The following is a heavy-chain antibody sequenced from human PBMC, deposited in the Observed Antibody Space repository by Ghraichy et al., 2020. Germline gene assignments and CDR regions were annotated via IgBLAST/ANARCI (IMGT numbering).Heavy chain of an antibody. J-gene: IGHJ3*02. D-gene: IGHD3-9*01. CDR3: ARRASGYYDILTGSTWGDAFDI. V-gene: IGHV4-4*09. CDR1: GGSISSYY. Sequence: SETLSLTCTVSGGSISSYYWSWIRQPPGKGLEWIGYIYTSGSTNYNPSLKSRVTISVDTSKNQFSLKLSSVTAADTAVYYCARRASGYYDILTGSTWGDAFDIWGQVTMVTVSS. CDR2: IYTSGST.